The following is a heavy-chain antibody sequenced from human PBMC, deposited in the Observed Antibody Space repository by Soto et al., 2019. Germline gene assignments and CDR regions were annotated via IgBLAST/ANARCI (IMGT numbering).Heavy chain of an antibody. CDR3: ARGRLFLTTSGLAITYFDY. CDR1: SGSFSGYY. CDR2: ITHGGST. Sequence: VQLQQWGAGLLKPSETLSLTCAVYSGSFSGYYYSWIRQSPGKGLEWIGEITHGGSTTYSPSLKSRVTMSLDTSKNQFSLNMTSMTAADTAVYYCARGRLFLTTSGLAITYFDYWGQGTLVTVSS. J-gene: IGHJ4*02. D-gene: IGHD3-3*01. V-gene: IGHV4-34*01.